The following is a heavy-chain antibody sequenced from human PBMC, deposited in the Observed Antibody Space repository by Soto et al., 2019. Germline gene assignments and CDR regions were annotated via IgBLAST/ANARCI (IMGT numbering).Heavy chain of an antibody. V-gene: IGHV1-46*01. D-gene: IGHD2-2*03. Sequence: ASVNVSCKASGYTFTSYYMHWVRPAPGQGLEWMGIINPRGGRTSYAQKFQGRVTMTTDTSTSTVFMELSSRRSEDTAVYYCARAQWMAYYMDVWGKGTTVTVSS. J-gene: IGHJ6*03. CDR3: ARAQWMAYYMDV. CDR2: INPRGGRT. CDR1: GYTFTSYY.